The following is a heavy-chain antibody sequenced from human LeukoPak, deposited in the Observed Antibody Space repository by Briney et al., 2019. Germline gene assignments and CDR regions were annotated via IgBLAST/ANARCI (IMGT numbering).Heavy chain of an antibody. J-gene: IGHJ4*02. CDR2: ISHSGTTI. CDR3: ARNGYYDTSAYYPFDY. Sequence: GGSLRLSCAASGFSFNDYYMTWIRQAPGKGLEWVSYISHSGTTIYYADSVKGRFTISRDNAKSSLYLQMNSLRAEDTAVYYCARNGYYDTSAYYPFDYWGQGTLVTVSS. V-gene: IGHV3-11*01. CDR1: GFSFNDYY. D-gene: IGHD3-22*01.